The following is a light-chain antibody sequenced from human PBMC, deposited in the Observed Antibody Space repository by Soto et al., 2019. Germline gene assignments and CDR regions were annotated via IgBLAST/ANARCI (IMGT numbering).Light chain of an antibody. CDR2: AAS. V-gene: IGKV1-8*01. J-gene: IGKJ2*01. CDR1: QGISSY. Sequence: AIRMTQSPSSFSASTGARVTITCRASQGISSYLAWYQQKPGKAPTLLIYAASTLQSGVPSRFSGSGSGPDFTRTISCLQSEDFATYYCQQNYSYPYTFGQGTKLEIK. CDR3: QQNYSYPYT.